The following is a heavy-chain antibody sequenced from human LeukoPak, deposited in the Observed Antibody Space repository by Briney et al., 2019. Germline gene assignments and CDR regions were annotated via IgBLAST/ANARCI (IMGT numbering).Heavy chain of an antibody. CDR2: INPSGGST. J-gene: IGHJ4*02. Sequence: ASVKVSCKASGYTFTSYYMHWVRQAPGQGLEWMGIINPSGGSTSYAQKFQGRVTMTRDMSTSTVYMELSSLRSEDTAVYYCARGSAARGEYYYFDYWGQGTLVTVSS. CDR3: ARGSAARGEYYYFDY. D-gene: IGHD6-6*01. CDR1: GYTFTSYY. V-gene: IGHV1-46*01.